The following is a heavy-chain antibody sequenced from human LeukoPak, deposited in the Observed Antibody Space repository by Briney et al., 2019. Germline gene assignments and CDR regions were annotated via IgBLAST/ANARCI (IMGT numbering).Heavy chain of an antibody. D-gene: IGHD2-21*01. CDR2: IYTSGRT. Sequence: SETLSLTCTVSGGSLSNYYWTWIRQPAGKGLEWIGRIYTSGRTDYNPSLKSGVTLSVDTSKNKFSLTLTSVTDADTAVYYCARLFEDWGQGTLVTVSS. CDR1: GGSLSNYY. J-gene: IGHJ1*01. CDR3: ARLFED. V-gene: IGHV4-4*07.